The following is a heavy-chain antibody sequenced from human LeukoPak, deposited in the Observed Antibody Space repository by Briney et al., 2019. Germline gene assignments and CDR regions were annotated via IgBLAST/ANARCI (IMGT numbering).Heavy chain of an antibody. CDR3: ARHDSSGYYQTTFDY. V-gene: IGHV4-39*01. J-gene: IGHJ4*02. D-gene: IGHD3-22*01. Sequence: PSETLSLTCTVSGGSISSSSYYWGWIRQPPGKGLEWIGSIYYSGSTYYNPSLKSRVTISVDTSKNQFSLKLSSVTAADTAVYYCARHDSSGYYQTTFDYWGQGTLATVSS. CDR2: IYYSGST. CDR1: GGSISSSSYY.